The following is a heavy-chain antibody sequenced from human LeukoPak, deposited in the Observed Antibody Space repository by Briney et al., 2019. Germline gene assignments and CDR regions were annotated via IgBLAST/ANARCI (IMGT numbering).Heavy chain of an antibody. Sequence: GRSLRLSCAASGFTFSSYGMHWVRQAPGKGLEWVAVISYDGSNKYYADSVKGRFTISRDNSKNTLYLQMNSLRAEDTAVYYCAKDLAYYYDSSGYSDGGLDYWGQGTLVTVSS. D-gene: IGHD3-22*01. CDR3: AKDLAYYYDSSGYSDGGLDY. CDR1: GFTFSSYG. V-gene: IGHV3-30*18. CDR2: ISYDGSNK. J-gene: IGHJ4*02.